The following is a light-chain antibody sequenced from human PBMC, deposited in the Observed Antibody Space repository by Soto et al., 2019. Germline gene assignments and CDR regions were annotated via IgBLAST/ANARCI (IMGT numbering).Light chain of an antibody. V-gene: IGKV1-39*01. CDR1: QSITTY. CDR3: QQCYSSPRT. CDR2: AAS. J-gene: IGKJ1*01. Sequence: DIQMTQPPSTLSASVGDRVTITCRASQSITTYVNWYQQKLGKAPTLLIYAASSLQSGVPSRFSGSGSGIDFTLTISSLQPEDFATYFCQQCYSSPRTFGQGTKV.